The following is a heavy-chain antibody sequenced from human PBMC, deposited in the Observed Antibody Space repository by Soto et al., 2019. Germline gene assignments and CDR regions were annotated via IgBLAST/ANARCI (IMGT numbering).Heavy chain of an antibody. CDR1: GFFFSSHG. CDR2: ISYEGSHK. J-gene: IGHJ6*02. Sequence: QVQLVESGGGVVQPGGSLTLSCVASGFFFSSHGMYWVRQAPGRGLEWVALISYEGSHKYYVDSVKGRFTISGDNSKKTVYLHMTSLRAEDTALYYCAKDFELPDGDYYHYGMDVWGQGTTVSVSS. CDR3: AKDFELPDGDYYHYGMDV. V-gene: IGHV3-30*18. D-gene: IGHD1-1*01.